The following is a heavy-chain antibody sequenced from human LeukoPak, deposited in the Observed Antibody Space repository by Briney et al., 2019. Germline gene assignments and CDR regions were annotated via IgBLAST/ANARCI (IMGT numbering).Heavy chain of an antibody. J-gene: IGHJ6*02. Sequence: PSETLSLTCAVSGDSISSGAYSWSWIRQPPGKGLQWIGNIYHNGNTYYNPSLQSRVTVSVDSSKNHFSLRLTSVTAADTAVYFCARGGQELSKYYLGMDVWGQGTTVTVSS. CDR1: GDSISSGAYS. CDR3: ARGGQELSKYYLGMDV. V-gene: IGHV4-30-2*01. CDR2: IYHNGNT. D-gene: IGHD2/OR15-2a*01.